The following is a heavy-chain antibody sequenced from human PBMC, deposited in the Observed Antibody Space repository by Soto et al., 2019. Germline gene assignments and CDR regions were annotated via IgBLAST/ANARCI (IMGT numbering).Heavy chain of an antibody. CDR2: IIPILGIA. J-gene: IGHJ5*02. V-gene: IGHV1-69*02. CDR3: ASSFRYSSSSGPIDP. CDR1: GGTFSSYT. D-gene: IGHD6-6*01. Sequence: SVKVSCKASGGTFSSYTISWVRQAPGQGLEWMGRIIPILGIANYAQKFQGRVTITADKSTSTAYMELSSLRSEDTAVYYCASSFRYSSSSGPIDPWGQGTLVTVSS.